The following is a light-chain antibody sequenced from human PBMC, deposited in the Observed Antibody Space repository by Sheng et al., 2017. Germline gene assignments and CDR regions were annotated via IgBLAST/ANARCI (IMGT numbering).Light chain of an antibody. CDR1: QSVLFSSNNKNY. Sequence: DIVMTQSPDSLAVSLGERATINCKSSQSVLFSSNNKNYLAWYQQKPGQPPKLLIYWASTRESGVPDRFSGSGSGTDFSLTISSLQAEDVAVYHCQQYYSSPFTFGGGPRWRSN. V-gene: IGKV4-1*01. CDR2: WAS. J-gene: IGKJ4*01. CDR3: QQYYSSPFT.